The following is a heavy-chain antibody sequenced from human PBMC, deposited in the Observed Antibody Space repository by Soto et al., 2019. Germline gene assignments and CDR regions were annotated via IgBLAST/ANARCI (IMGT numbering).Heavy chain of an antibody. CDR3: ARDLLRFLEWLLPRDYGMDV. CDR1: GFTFSSYA. J-gene: IGHJ6*02. CDR2: ISYDGSNK. D-gene: IGHD3-3*01. V-gene: IGHV3-30-3*01. Sequence: GGSLRLSCAASGFTFSSYAMHWVRQAPGKGLEWVAVISYDGSNKYYADSVKGRFTISRDNSKNTLYLQMNSLRAEDTAVYYCARDLLRFLEWLLPRDYGMDVWGQGPTVTVS.